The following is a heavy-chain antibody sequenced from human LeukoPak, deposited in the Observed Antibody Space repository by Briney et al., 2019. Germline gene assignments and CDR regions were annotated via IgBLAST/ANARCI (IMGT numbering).Heavy chain of an antibody. CDR2: IIPIFGTA. D-gene: IGHD1-14*01. Sequence: GSSVKVSCKASGGTFSSYAISWVRQAPGQGLEWMGRIIPIFGTANYAQKFQGRVTITTDDSTSKAYMELSSLRPEAPAVFYCSPATGTNQEYYLDYWGQGTLITVSA. V-gene: IGHV1-69*05. J-gene: IGHJ4*02. CDR1: GGTFSSYA. CDR3: SPATGTNQEYYLDY.